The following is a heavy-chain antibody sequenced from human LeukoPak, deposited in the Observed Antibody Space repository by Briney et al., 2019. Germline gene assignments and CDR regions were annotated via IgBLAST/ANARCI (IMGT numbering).Heavy chain of an antibody. V-gene: IGHV1-8*03. CDR3: ARGRRYCSSISCYYMDV. D-gene: IGHD2-2*01. CDR1: GHTFSSYD. J-gene: IGHJ6*03. Sequence: GASVKVSRMASGHTFSSYDINWVRQATGQGPEWMGWMNPNSGNTGYAQKFQGRVTITMNTSITTAYMELSSLRSEDTAVYYCARGRRYCSSISCYYMDVWGKGTTVTVSS. CDR2: MNPNSGNT.